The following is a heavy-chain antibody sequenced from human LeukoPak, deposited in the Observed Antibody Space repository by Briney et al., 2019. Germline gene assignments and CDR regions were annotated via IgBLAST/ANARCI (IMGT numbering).Heavy chain of an antibody. D-gene: IGHD3-10*01. CDR2: IRVYSGDT. J-gene: IGHJ4*02. Sequence: GASVKVSCKASGYTFNTYGISWARQAPGQGLEWMGWIRVYSGDTKYAQKLQGRVTMTTDTSTSTAYMELRSLTSDDTAIYYCARDDGIGSGSYSFDYWGQGTLVTVSS. V-gene: IGHV1-18*01. CDR1: GYTFNTYG. CDR3: ARDDGIGSGSYSFDY.